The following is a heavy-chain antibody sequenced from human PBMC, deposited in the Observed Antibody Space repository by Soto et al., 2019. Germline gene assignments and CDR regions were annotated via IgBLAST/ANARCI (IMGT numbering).Heavy chain of an antibody. D-gene: IGHD3-10*01. CDR2: IWSDGGDQ. V-gene: IGHV3-33*01. CDR1: GFSIRTYG. Sequence: QVELVESGGGVVQPGKSLRLSCVASGFSIRTYGMHWVRQAPGKGLEWVAVIWSDGGDQLYADSMKGRLTISRDNAKNTLYLQVNRRSADDTAAYFCATLPRMSSRGRGGMDVWGHGSTVIVSS. J-gene: IGHJ6*02. CDR3: ATLPRMSSRGRGGMDV.